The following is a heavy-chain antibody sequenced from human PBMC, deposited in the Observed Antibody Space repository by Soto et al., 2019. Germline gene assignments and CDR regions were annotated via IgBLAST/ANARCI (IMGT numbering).Heavy chain of an antibody. D-gene: IGHD5-18*01. Sequence: GGSLRLSCAASGFTFSSYAMHWVRQAPGKGLEWVAVISYDGSNKYYADSVKGRFTISRDNSKNTLYLQMNSLRAEDTAVYYCARDQWHSYGMGPVDYWGQGTLVTVSS. CDR2: ISYDGSNK. CDR3: ARDQWHSYGMGPVDY. CDR1: GFTFSSYA. V-gene: IGHV3-30-3*01. J-gene: IGHJ4*02.